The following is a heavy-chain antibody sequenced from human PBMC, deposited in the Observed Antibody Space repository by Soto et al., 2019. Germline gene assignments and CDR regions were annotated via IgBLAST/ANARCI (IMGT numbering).Heavy chain of an antibody. CDR1: GFTVSSNY. D-gene: IGHD2-2*01. CDR2: IYSGGST. Sequence: AGGSLRLSCAASGFTVSSNYMSWVRQAPGKGLEWVSVIYSGGSTYYADSVKGRFTISRDNSKNTLYLQMNSLRAEDTAVYYCASRYCSSTSCSPPVYGMDVWGQGTTVTVSS. J-gene: IGHJ6*02. CDR3: ASRYCSSTSCSPPVYGMDV. V-gene: IGHV3-53*01.